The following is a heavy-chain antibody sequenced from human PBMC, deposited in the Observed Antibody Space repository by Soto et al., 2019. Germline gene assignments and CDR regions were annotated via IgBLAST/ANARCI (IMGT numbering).Heavy chain of an antibody. CDR3: ARGDCSGGSCYHAEYFQH. D-gene: IGHD2-15*01. CDR2: IYYSGST. V-gene: IGHV4-30-4*01. Sequence: PSETLSLTCTVSGGSISSGDYYWSWIRQPPGKGLEWIGYIYYSGSTYYNPSLKSRVTISVDTSKNQFSLKLSSVTAADTAVYYCARGDCSGGSCYHAEYFQHWGQGTLVTVS. CDR1: GGSISSGDYY. J-gene: IGHJ1*01.